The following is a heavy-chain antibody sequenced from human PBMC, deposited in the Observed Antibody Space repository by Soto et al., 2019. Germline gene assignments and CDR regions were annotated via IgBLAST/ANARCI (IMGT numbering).Heavy chain of an antibody. D-gene: IGHD6-13*01. CDR2: ISGSGDST. CDR3: ARRGPGTYFDY. Sequence: GGSLRLSCAASGFTFSSYAMSWVRQAPGKGLEWVSAISGSGDSTYYADSVKGRFTISRDNSKNTLYLQMNSLRTEDTAVYYCARRGPGTYFDYWGQGTLVTVSS. V-gene: IGHV3-23*01. J-gene: IGHJ4*02. CDR1: GFTFSSYA.